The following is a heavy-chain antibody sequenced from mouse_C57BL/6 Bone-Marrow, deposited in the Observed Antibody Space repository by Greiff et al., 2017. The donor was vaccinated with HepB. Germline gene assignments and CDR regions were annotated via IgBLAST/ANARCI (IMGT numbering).Heavy chain of an antibody. CDR2: IRSKSNNYAT. CDR3: LGRYRGYFDV. J-gene: IGHJ1*03. V-gene: IGHV10-1*01. CDR1: GFSFKTYA. D-gene: IGHD3-1*01. Sequence: EVQLVESGGGLVQPKGSLKLSCAASGFSFKTYAMNWVRQAPGKGLEWVARIRSKSNNYATYYADTVKDRFTISSDDSESMLYLQMNNLKTEDTAMYYCLGRYRGYFDVWGTGTTVTVSS.